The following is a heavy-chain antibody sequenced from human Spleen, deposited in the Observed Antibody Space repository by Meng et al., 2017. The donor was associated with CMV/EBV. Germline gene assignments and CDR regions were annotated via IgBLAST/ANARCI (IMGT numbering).Heavy chain of an antibody. D-gene: IGHD3-10*01. Sequence: GESLKISCAASGFTFSTYNMNWVRQAPGKGLEWVSSISSSSGYMYYADSVKGRFTISRDNANNSLHLQMNSLRAEDTAVYYCARSRGVRGVIGYGMDVWGQGTTVTVSS. CDR2: ISSSSGYM. J-gene: IGHJ6*02. CDR3: ARSRGVRGVIGYGMDV. CDR1: GFTFSTYN. V-gene: IGHV3-21*01.